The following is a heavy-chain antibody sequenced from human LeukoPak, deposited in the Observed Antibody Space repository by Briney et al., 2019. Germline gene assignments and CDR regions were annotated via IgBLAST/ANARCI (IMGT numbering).Heavy chain of an antibody. CDR2: IYYSGSS. Sequence: SQTLSLTFTVSGGSINNGGYYWSWIRQHPGKGLEWIGYIYYSGSSYYNPSLRSRVTISVDTSKNHFSLKLSSVTAADTAVYYCARNRDGYNSFDYWGQGTLVTVSS. V-gene: IGHV4-31*03. D-gene: IGHD5-24*01. CDR3: ARNRDGYNSFDY. J-gene: IGHJ4*02. CDR1: GGSINNGGYY.